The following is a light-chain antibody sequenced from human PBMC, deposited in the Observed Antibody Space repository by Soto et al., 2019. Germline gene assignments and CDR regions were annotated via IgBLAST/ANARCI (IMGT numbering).Light chain of an antibody. CDR2: KAS. CDR3: QQYNSYSWT. CDR1: QSISSW. Sequence: DIKMNQSPSTLSSSVGARVTLTCRASQSISSWLAWYQQKPGKAPKLLIYKASSLESGVPSRFSGSGSGTEFTLTISSLQPDDFATYYCQQYNSYSWTFGQGTKVDI. J-gene: IGKJ1*01. V-gene: IGKV1-5*03.